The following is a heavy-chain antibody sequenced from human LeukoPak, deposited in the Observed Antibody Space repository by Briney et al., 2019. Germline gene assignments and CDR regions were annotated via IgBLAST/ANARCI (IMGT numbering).Heavy chain of an antibody. CDR2: IWYDGNNK. V-gene: IGHV3-33*01. CDR1: GFTFDNYH. D-gene: IGHD3-22*01. Sequence: PGGSLRLSCSASGFTFDNYHLHWVRQAPGKGLEWVALIWYDGNNKYYADSVKGRFTISRDNSKNTLYLQMNSLRAEDTAVYYCARDYYDVSGHYYEGGPPTAPPGYWGQGTLVTVSS. CDR3: ARDYYDVSGHYYEGGPPTAPPGY. J-gene: IGHJ4*02.